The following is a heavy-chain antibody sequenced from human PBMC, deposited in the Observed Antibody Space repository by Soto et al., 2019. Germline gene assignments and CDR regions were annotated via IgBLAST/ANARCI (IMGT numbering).Heavy chain of an antibody. J-gene: IGHJ6*02. D-gene: IGHD4-17*01. V-gene: IGHV1-8*01. CDR1: GCTFTRYD. CDR2: MNPNSGNT. Sequence: ASLKVSCKASGCTFTRYDIKWVRQATGQGLGWMGWMNPNSGNTGYARTFQGRVTMTRNTSISTAYMELSSLRPPDTAVYYCARRGYGGSTPYYSHGMDVWGQGTTVTVSS. CDR3: ARRGYGGSTPYYSHGMDV.